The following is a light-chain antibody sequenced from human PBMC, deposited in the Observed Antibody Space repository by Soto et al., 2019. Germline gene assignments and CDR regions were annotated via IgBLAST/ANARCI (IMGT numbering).Light chain of an antibody. CDR1: SSDVGGYKY. V-gene: IGLV2-14*03. CDR3: SSYTSSNSYV. CDR2: DVS. J-gene: IGLJ1*01. Sequence: QSVLTQPASVSGSPGQSIAISCTGSSSDVGGYKYVSWYQQHPGKAPKLMIYDVSNRPSGVSDRFSGSKSGNTASLTISGLQSEDEADHYCSSYTSSNSYVFGTGNKVTV.